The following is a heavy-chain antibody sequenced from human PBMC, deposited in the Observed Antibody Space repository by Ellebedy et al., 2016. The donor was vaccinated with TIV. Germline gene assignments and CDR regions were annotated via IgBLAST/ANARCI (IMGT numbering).Heavy chain of an antibody. CDR3: ARDTRDFDRLRGTYGLDV. CDR1: GYTFTTYG. CDR2: ISAYNGNT. V-gene: IGHV1-18*01. J-gene: IGHJ6*02. D-gene: IGHD3-9*01. Sequence: ASVKVSXKASGYTFTTYGISWVRQAPGQGPEWMGWISAYNGNTNFAQKFQGRVTMTTDTSTSTAYMELRSLRSDDTALYYCARDTRDFDRLRGTYGLDVWGQGTTVTVSS.